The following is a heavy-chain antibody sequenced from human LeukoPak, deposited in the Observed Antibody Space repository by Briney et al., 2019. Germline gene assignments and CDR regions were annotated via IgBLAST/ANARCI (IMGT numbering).Heavy chain of an antibody. J-gene: IGHJ3*02. CDR2: FYYSGST. V-gene: IGHV4-59*01. CDR1: GGSISSYY. Sequence: PSETLSLTCTVSGGSISSYYWSWIRQPPGKGLEWIGYFYYSGSTNYNPSLKSRVTISVDTSKNQFSLKLSSVAAADTAVYYCARGATITIFGVGDAFDIWGQGTMVTVSS. CDR3: ARGATITIFGVGDAFDI. D-gene: IGHD3-3*01.